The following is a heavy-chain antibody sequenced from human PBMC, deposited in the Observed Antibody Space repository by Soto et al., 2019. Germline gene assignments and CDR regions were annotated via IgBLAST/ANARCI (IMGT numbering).Heavy chain of an antibody. CDR1: GYTFTNYY. CDR2: INPKTGTT. Sequence: ASVKVSCKASGYTFTNYYIHWVRQAPGQGLEWVGLINPKTGTTNDAPKFQGRVTMTSDTSTSTAYMELSSLRSEDTAVFYCARGVFYGSGSYYILNWFDPWGQGTLVTVSS. CDR3: ARGVFYGSGSYYILNWFDP. D-gene: IGHD3-10*01. V-gene: IGHV1-2*06. J-gene: IGHJ5*02.